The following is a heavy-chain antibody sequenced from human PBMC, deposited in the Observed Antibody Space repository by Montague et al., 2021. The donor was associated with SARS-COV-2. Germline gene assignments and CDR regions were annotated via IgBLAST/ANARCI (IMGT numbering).Heavy chain of an antibody. D-gene: IGHD5-18*01. J-gene: IGHJ2*01. V-gene: IGHV4-59*01. CDR3: AREYRIELWQTNWYFGL. CDR2: IYHSGNT. Sequence: SETLSLTCSVSGGSISGYYWSWIRQPPGKGLEWTGYIYHSGNTKYNPSLKSRVSISVDTSKNQFSLRLSSVTAADMAVYFCAREYRIELWQTNWYFGLWGRGTLVNVSS. CDR1: GGSISGYY.